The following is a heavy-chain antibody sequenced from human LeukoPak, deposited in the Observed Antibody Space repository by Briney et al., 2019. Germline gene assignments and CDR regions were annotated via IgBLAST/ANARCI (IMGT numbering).Heavy chain of an antibody. CDR1: GFTFNSYW. V-gene: IGHV3-74*03. Sequence: GGSLRLSCAASGFTFNSYWMHWVRQVPGKGLVWVSRIDDDGTDTAYADSVKGRFTISRDNAKNTLYLQMNSLRDEDTAVYYCAKGGRLRPDYWGHGTLVAVSS. J-gene: IGHJ4*01. CDR3: AKGGRLRPDY. CDR2: IDDDGTDT. D-gene: IGHD3-16*01.